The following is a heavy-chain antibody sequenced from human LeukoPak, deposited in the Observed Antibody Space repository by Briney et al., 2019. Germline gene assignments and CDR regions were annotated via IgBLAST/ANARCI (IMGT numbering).Heavy chain of an antibody. CDR1: RFTFSIYS. CDR3: ARAGDFSFKD. V-gene: IGHV3-48*01. Sequence: GGSLRLSCAASRFTFSIYSMSWVRQAPGKGLEWVSYISSSSSTISYADSVKGRFTISRDNAENSLYLQMNSLRAEDTAVYYCARAGDFSFKDWGQGTLVTVSS. D-gene: IGHD3-3*01. J-gene: IGHJ4*02. CDR2: ISSSSSTI.